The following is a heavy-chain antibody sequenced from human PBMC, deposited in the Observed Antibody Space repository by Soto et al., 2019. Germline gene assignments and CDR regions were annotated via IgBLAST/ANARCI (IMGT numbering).Heavy chain of an antibody. CDR3: ARVELLWFGEPSYGMDV. V-gene: IGHV1-18*04. D-gene: IGHD3-10*01. CDR2: ISAYKGNT. J-gene: IGHJ6*02. Sequence: ASVKVSCKASGYTFTSYGISWVRQAPGQGLEWMGWISAYKGNTNYAQKLQGRVTMTTDTSTSTAYMELRSLRSDGTAVYYCARVELLWFGEPSYGMDVWGQGTTVTVSS. CDR1: GYTFTSYG.